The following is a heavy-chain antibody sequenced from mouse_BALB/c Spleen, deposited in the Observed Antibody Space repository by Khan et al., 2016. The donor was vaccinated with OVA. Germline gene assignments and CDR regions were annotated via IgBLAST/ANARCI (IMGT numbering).Heavy chain of an antibody. Sequence: QVQLKESGPGLVAPSQSLSITCTVSGFSLTSYGVHWVRQPPGKGLEWLVVIWSDGKTTYNSTLKSRLSISKDNSKSQVFLKMNSLQTDDTAMYYCARNTHMITTVRGYWGQGTSVTVSS. D-gene: IGHD2-4*01. V-gene: IGHV2-6*02. CDR3: ARNTHMITTVRGY. CDR2: IWSDGKT. J-gene: IGHJ4*01. CDR1: GFSLTSYG.